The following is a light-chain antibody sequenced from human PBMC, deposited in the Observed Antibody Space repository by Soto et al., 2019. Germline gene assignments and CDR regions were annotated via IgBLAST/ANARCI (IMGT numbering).Light chain of an antibody. Sequence: EIVLTQSPATLSLSPGEGVTLSCRASQGVNNYLAWYQQKSGQAPRLLIYDAFKRATGIPARFTGSGSGTDFTLTISSLEPEDFAVYYCQHRANWPLSFGGGTKVDIK. CDR1: QGVNNY. V-gene: IGKV3-11*01. CDR2: DAF. J-gene: IGKJ4*01. CDR3: QHRANWPLS.